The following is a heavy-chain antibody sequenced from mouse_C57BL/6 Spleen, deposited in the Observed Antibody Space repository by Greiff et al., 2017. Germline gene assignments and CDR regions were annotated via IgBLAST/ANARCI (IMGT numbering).Heavy chain of an antibody. J-gene: IGHJ2*01. Sequence: QVQLQQPGAELVMPGASVKLSCKASGYTFTSYWMHWVKQRPGQGLEWIGEIDPSDSYTNYNQKFKGKSTLTVDKSSSTAYMQLSSLTSEDSAVYYCARVPHYYGSSLYFDYWGQGTTLTVSS. D-gene: IGHD1-1*01. CDR3: ARVPHYYGSSLYFDY. CDR2: IDPSDSYT. CDR1: GYTFTSYW. V-gene: IGHV1-69*01.